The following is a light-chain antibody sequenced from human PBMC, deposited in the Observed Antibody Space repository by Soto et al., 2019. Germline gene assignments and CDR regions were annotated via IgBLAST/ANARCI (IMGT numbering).Light chain of an antibody. J-gene: IGKJ4*01. CDR1: QTVGSSY. CDR2: GAS. CDR3: QQDGSSQLT. Sequence: EIVLTQSPGTLSLSPGERATLSCRASQTVGSSYLAWYQQKPGQAPRLLIYGASSRATGIPDRFSGSGSGTGFPLTISRLEPEDFGGYYWQQDGSSQLTFGGGNKVEIK. V-gene: IGKV3-20*01.